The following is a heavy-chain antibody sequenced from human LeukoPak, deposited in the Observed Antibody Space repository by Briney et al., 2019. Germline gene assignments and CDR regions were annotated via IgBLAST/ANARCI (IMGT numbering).Heavy chain of an antibody. J-gene: IGHJ5*02. V-gene: IGHV3-30*18. D-gene: IGHD2-15*01. CDR3: AKDRRYCSGGSCYGYWFDP. CDR1: GFTFSDYH. CDR2: ISYDGSNK. Sequence: GGSLRLSCAASGFTFSDYHINWVRQAPGKGLEWVAVISYDGSNKYYADSVKGRFTISRDNSKNTLYLQMNSLRAEDTAVYYCAKDRRYCSGGSCYGYWFDPWGQGTLVTVSS.